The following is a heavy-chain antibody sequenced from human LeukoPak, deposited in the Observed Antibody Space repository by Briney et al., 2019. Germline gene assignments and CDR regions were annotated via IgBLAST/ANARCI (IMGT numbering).Heavy chain of an antibody. D-gene: IGHD6-19*01. J-gene: IGHJ5*02. CDR3: ARVIAVAGTNWFDP. V-gene: IGHV3-11*01. CDR1: GGSISNYY. CDR2: ISSSGSTI. Sequence: LSLTCTVSGGSISNYYWSWIRQAPGKGLEWVSYISSSGSTIYYADSVKGRFTISRDNAKNSLYLQMNSLRAEDTAVYYCARVIAVAGTNWFDPWGQGTLVTVSS.